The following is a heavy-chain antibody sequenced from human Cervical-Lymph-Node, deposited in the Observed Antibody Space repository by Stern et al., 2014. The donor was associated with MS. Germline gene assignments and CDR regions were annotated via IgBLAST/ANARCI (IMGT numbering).Heavy chain of an antibody. CDR3: ARGRHTAMVTSGRYFDL. D-gene: IGHD5-18*01. Sequence: QVQLQESGPGRVQPSETLSLTCTVSGASIKNFYWNWIRQAPGKGLEWIGHMSNSGATYYDPSLKSRVTLSMDASKQQFSLSLTSVTAADTAVYFCARGRHTAMVTSGRYFDLWGQGTLVTVSS. CDR2: MSNSGAT. CDR1: GASIKNFY. J-gene: IGHJ4*02. V-gene: IGHV4-4*07.